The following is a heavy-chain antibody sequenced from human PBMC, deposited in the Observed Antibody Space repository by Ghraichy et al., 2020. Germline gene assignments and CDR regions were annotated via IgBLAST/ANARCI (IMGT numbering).Heavy chain of an antibody. CDR2: IIPIFGTA. D-gene: IGHD6-19*01. CDR1: GGTFSSYA. J-gene: IGHJ5*02. CDR3: ARDVGSGWVNNWFDP. V-gene: IGHV1-69*13. Sequence: SVKVSCKASGGTFSSYAISWVRQAPGQGLEWMGGIIPIFGTANYAQKFQGRVTITADESTSTAYMELSSLRSEDTAVYYCARDVGSGWVNNWFDPWGQGTLVTVSS.